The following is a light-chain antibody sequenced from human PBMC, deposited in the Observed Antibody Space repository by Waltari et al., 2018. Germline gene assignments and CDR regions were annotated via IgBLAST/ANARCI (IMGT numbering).Light chain of an antibody. Sequence: EIVLTQSPGTLSLSPGDRATRSCRASQSVSSIYLAWYQQKPGQTPRLLIYGASSRATGIPDRISGSGSGTDFTLTISRLEPEDSAVYYCQQYVSSPLTFGGGTKVEIK. CDR1: QSVSSIY. CDR2: GAS. J-gene: IGKJ4*01. CDR3: QQYVSSPLT. V-gene: IGKV3-20*01.